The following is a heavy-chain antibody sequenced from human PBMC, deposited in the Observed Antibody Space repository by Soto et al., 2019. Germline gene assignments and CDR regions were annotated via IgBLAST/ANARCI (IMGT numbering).Heavy chain of an antibody. CDR1: GGSMSSYY. D-gene: IGHD3-3*01. CDR3: ARQSTRSGYYMGSLDP. V-gene: IGHV4-59*08. Sequence: SETLSLTCTVSGGSMSSYYWNWIRQPPGKGLEWIGYIYYSGITKYNPSLKSRVTISVDTSKNQFSLKLSSVTAADTAVYYCARQSTRSGYYMGSLDPWGQGTLVTVSS. J-gene: IGHJ5*02. CDR2: IYYSGIT.